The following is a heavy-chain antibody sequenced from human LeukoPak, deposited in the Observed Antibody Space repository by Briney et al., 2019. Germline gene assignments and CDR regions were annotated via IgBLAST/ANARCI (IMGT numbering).Heavy chain of an antibody. CDR3: ARGNPAMYLDY. CDR1: GASVSSASY. Sequence: PSETLSLTCTVSGASVSSASYWSWIRQPPGKGVEWIAHIYNGVNTNYNPSLKSRVTISVDTSKNQFSLRLNSVTAADTAVYYCARGNPAMYLDYWGQGNLVTVSS. V-gene: IGHV4-61*01. D-gene: IGHD5-18*01. CDR2: IYNGVNT. J-gene: IGHJ4*02.